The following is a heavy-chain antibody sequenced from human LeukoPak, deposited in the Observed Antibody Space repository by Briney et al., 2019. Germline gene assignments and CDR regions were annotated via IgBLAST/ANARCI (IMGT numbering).Heavy chain of an antibody. J-gene: IGHJ4*02. Sequence: GGSLRLSCAASGFTFSSYAMSWVRQAPGKGLEWVSAISGSGGSTYYADSVKGRFTISRDNSKNTLYLQMNSLRAEDTAVYYCARERPDTYCSSISCYSLDSWGQGTLVTVSS. CDR2: ISGSGGST. D-gene: IGHD2-2*01. CDR1: GFTFSSYA. CDR3: ARERPDTYCSSISCYSLDS. V-gene: IGHV3-23*01.